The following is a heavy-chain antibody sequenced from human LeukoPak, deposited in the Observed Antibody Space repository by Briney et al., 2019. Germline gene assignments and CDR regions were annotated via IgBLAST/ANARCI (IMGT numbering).Heavy chain of an antibody. CDR3: AKDGRAVAGFWAFDI. CDR1: GGTFSSYA. D-gene: IGHD6-19*01. CDR2: IIPIFGTA. V-gene: IGHV1-69*06. J-gene: IGHJ3*02. Sequence: SVKVSCKASGGTFSSYAISWVRQAPGQGLEWMGGIIPIFGTANYAQKFQGRVTITADKSTSTAYMELSSLRAEDMALYYCAKDGRAVAGFWAFDIWGQGTMVTVSS.